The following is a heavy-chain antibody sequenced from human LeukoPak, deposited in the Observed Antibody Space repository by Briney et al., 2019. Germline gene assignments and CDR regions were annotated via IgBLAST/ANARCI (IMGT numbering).Heavy chain of an antibody. V-gene: IGHV1-18*01. CDR1: GYTFNTYG. CDR2: ISAYNGNT. Sequence: ASVKVSCKASGYTFNTYGISWVRQAPGQGLGWMGWISAYNGNTNYAQKLQGRVTMTTDTSTKTAYMELRSLRSDDTAVYYCASGYCSGGSCYGLLDYWGQGTLVIVSS. CDR3: ASGYCSGGSCYGLLDY. D-gene: IGHD2-15*01. J-gene: IGHJ4*02.